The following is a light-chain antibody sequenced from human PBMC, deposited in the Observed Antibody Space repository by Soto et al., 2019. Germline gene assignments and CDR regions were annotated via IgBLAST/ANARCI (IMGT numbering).Light chain of an antibody. J-gene: IGLJ3*02. Sequence: QSVLTQSTSASGTPGQRVTISCSGSSSNFGGNTISWYQQLPGAAPKLLIYSDDQRPSGVTDRFSGSKSGTSASLAISGLQSEDEAVYYCASWDDSLNGWVFGGGTKVTVL. CDR2: SDD. CDR3: ASWDDSLNGWV. CDR1: SSNFGGNT. V-gene: IGLV1-44*01.